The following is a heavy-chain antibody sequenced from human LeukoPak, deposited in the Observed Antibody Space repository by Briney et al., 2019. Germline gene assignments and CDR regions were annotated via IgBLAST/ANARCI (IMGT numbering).Heavy chain of an antibody. CDR3: ARRWLQFGNYFDY. CDR1: GFTFSSYA. Sequence: GGSLRLSCAASGFTFSSYAMSWVRQAPGKGLEWDSAISGSGGSTYYADSVKGRFTISRDNSKNTLYLQMNSLRAEDTAVYYCARRWLQFGNYFDYWGQGTLVTVSS. CDR2: ISGSGGST. D-gene: IGHD5-24*01. V-gene: IGHV3-23*01. J-gene: IGHJ4*02.